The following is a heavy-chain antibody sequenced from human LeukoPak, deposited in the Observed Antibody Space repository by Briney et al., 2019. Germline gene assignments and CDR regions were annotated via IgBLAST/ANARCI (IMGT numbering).Heavy chain of an antibody. V-gene: IGHV3-7*01. CDR3: ARGGLDGWIHLWPSSHFDY. Sequence: GGSLRLSCAASGFTFSSSWMNWVRQAPGKGLVWVANIKQDGSETYYVDSVKGRFTISRDNARNSLYLQMSSLRVEDTAVYYCARGGLDGWIHLWPSSHFDYWGQGTLVTVSS. D-gene: IGHD5-18*01. CDR2: IKQDGSET. J-gene: IGHJ4*02. CDR1: GFTFSSSW.